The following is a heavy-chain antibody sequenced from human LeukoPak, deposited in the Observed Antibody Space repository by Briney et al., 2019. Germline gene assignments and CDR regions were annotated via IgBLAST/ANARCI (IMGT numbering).Heavy chain of an antibody. Sequence: GGSLRLSCAASGFTSSSYALNWVRQAPGKGLEWVATVSGSGDRMYHADSVKGRFTISRDNSKNTIYLQMNSLRAEDTALYYCTKAAAAPGFDFWGQGTLVTVSS. V-gene: IGHV3-23*01. CDR3: TKAAAAPGFDF. CDR1: GFTSSSYA. CDR2: VSGSGDRM. J-gene: IGHJ4*02. D-gene: IGHD6-13*01.